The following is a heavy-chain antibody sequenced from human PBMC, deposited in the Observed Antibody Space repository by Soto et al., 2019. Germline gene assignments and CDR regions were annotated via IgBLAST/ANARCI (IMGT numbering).Heavy chain of an antibody. CDR2: IYYSGTT. D-gene: IGHD1-1*01. Sequence: QVQLQESGPGLVKPSETLSLTCTVSGGSISGYYWSWIRQPPGKGLEWIGYIYYSGTTNYNPALKSRVTISADPSKNQFTLTLTSVTAADTAVDYCANWKGLSSTYWGQGTLVTVSS. CDR1: GGSISGYY. V-gene: IGHV4-59*08. CDR3: ANWKGLSSTY. J-gene: IGHJ4*02.